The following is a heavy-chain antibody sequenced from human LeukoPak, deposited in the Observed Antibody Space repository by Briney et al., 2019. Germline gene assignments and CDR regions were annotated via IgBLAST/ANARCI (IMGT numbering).Heavy chain of an antibody. CDR2: IYYSGST. J-gene: IGHJ3*02. Sequence: PSETLSLTCTVSGGSISSYYWSWIRQPPGKGLEWIGYIYYSGSTNYNPSLKSRVAISVDTSKNQFSLKLSSVTAADTAVYYCARDRPNGYGGHDAFDIWGQGTMVTVSS. CDR1: GGSISSYY. CDR3: ARDRPNGYGGHDAFDI. V-gene: IGHV4-59*01. D-gene: IGHD4-23*01.